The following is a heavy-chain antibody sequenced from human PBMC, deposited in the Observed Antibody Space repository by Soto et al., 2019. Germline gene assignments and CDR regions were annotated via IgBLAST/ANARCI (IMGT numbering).Heavy chain of an antibody. CDR1: GFIFNSYW. CDR3: ARDRVPQLGYYGMDV. V-gene: IGHV3-74*01. CDR2: INTDESSR. J-gene: IGHJ6*02. Sequence: PGGSLRLSCAASGFIFNSYWMHWVRQAPGKGLAWVSRINTDESSRSYADSVKGRFTISRDNAKNTLYLQMGSLRAEDTAVYFCARDRVPQLGYYGMDVWGQGTTVTVSS. D-gene: IGHD2-2*01.